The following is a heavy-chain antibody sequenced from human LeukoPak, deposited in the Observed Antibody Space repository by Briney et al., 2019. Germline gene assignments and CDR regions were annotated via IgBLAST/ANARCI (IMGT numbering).Heavy chain of an antibody. V-gene: IGHV4-30-2*01. Sequence: SQTLSLTCAVSGGSISSGGYSWSWIRQPPGKGLEWIGYIYHSGSTYYNPSLKSRVTISVDRSKNQFSLKLSSVTAADTAVYYCARGAYSSSWSIFDYWGQGTLVTVSS. D-gene: IGHD6-13*01. CDR3: ARGAYSSSWSIFDY. CDR2: IYHSGST. CDR1: GGSISSGGYS. J-gene: IGHJ4*02.